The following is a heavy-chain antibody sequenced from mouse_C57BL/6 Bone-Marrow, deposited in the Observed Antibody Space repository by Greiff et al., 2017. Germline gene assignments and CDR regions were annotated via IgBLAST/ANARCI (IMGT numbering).Heavy chain of an antibody. Sequence: VQLQQSGAELARPGASVKLSCKASGYTFTSYGISWVKQRTGQGLEWIGEIYPRSGNTYYNERFKGQATLTADKSSSTAYMELRSLTSEDSAVYFCARAAVVATDWYFDVWGTGTTVTVSS. CDR3: ARAAVVATDWYFDV. D-gene: IGHD1-1*01. CDR1: GYTFTSYG. CDR2: IYPRSGNT. V-gene: IGHV1-81*01. J-gene: IGHJ1*03.